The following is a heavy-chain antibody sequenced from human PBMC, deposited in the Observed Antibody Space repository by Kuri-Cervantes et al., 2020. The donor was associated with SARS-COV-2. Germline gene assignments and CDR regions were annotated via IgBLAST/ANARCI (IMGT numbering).Heavy chain of an antibody. D-gene: IGHD1-26*01. Sequence: GSLRLSCTVSGGSINDYYWGWIRQLPGKGLEWIGYFYSTGVTNYDPSLKTRVTISTDASKNQLSLKLTSVTAADTAVYYCARDNILFSGSGFDTWGQGALVTVSS. CDR3: ARDNILFSGSGFDT. CDR1: GGSINDYY. CDR2: FYSTGVT. V-gene: IGHV4-59*01. J-gene: IGHJ5*02.